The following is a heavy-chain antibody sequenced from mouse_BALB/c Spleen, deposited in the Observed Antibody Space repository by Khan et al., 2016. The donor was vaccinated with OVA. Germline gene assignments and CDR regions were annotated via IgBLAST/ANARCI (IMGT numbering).Heavy chain of an antibody. CDR1: GFTFSTFA. CDR3: ARSRYGYFAY. Sequence: VELVESGGGLVKPGGSLKLSCAASGFTFSTFAMSWVRQTPEMRLEWVTTINSDGDYTTFPDIVTGRFTFSEDNASNTLYTQMSRLMSEYTAMYYCARSRYGYFAYWGQGTLVTVSA. CDR2: INSDGDYT. J-gene: IGHJ3*01. V-gene: IGHV5-9-3*01. D-gene: IGHD2-2*01.